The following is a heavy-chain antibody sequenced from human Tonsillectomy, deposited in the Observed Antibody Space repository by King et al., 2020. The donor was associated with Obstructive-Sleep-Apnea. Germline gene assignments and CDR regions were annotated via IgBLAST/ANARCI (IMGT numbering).Heavy chain of an antibody. D-gene: IGHD1-14*01. CDR2: ISLNGYTT. CDR3: VKDQPLIGTVNAYDI. Sequence: VQLVESGGGLVQPGGSLRLSCSASGFAFSSFVMHWVRQAPGKGLEYVSSISLNGYTTHYAVSVKGSLTFSRDNSKNTLFLQRSRLRAEATAVYYSVKDQPLIGTVNAYDIWGQGTMVIVSS. J-gene: IGHJ3*02. V-gene: IGHV3-64D*06. CDR1: GFAFSSFV.